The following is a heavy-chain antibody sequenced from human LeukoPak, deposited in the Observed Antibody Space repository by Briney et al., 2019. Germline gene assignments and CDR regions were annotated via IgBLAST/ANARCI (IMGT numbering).Heavy chain of an antibody. V-gene: IGHV3-21*01. CDR1: GLSFSDYD. J-gene: IGHJ4*02. CDR2: ITPTSNYI. CDR3: AGDPDYGGYSRFDY. D-gene: IGHD4-23*01. Sequence: GGSLRLSCVASGLSFSDYDFIWGRQAPGKGLEWVSSITPTSNYIYYADSVRGRFAISRDNAKSSLYLQMNSLRDEDTAVYYCAGDPDYGGYSRFDYWGQGALVTVSS.